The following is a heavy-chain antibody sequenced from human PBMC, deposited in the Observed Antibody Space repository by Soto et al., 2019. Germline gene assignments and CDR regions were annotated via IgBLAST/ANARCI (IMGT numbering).Heavy chain of an antibody. V-gene: IGHV1-69*13. D-gene: IGHD6-13*01. J-gene: IGHJ6*02. CDR3: ASPGSSSPADV. CDR1: GPHFSSYD. Sequence: SEKASCKAPGPHFSSYDIRCVRQAAEQGLELMVGSVPIFGTANYAQKFQGRVTITADESTSTDYMELSSLRSEDTAVYYCASPGSSSPADVWGQGTTVTV. CDR2: SVPIFGTA.